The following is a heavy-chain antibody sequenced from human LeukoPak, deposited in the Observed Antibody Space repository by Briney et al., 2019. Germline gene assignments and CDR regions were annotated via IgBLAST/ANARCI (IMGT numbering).Heavy chain of an antibody. CDR2: ISYDGSNK. J-gene: IGHJ6*02. D-gene: IGHD2-21*01. CDR1: GFTCRNYV. CDR3: AKDIQVYYYYGMDV. V-gene: IGHV3-30*18. Sequence: PGGSLGRSCAASGFTCRNYVIHWVRQAPGKGLEWVAVISYDGSNKYYADSVKGRFTISRDNSKNTLYLQMNSLRAEDRAVYYCAKDIQVYYYYGMDVWGQGPTVTVSS.